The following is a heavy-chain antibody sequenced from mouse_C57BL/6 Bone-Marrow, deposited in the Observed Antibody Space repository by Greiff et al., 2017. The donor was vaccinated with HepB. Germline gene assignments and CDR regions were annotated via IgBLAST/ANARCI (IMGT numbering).Heavy chain of an antibody. CDR3: ARWLLRRLRPRRAMDY. D-gene: IGHD2-2*01. CDR1: GYTFTSYT. CDR2: INPSSGDT. V-gene: IGHV1-4*01. Sequence: QVQLQQSGAELARPGASVKMSCKASGYTFTSYTMHWVKQRPGQGLEWIGYINPSSGDTKYNQKFKDKATLTADKSSSTAYMQRSSLTSEDSAVYYCARWLLRRLRPRRAMDYWGQGTSVTVSS. J-gene: IGHJ4*01.